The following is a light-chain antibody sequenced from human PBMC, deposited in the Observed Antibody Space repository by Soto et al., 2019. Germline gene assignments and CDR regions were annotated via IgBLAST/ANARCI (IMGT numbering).Light chain of an antibody. CDR1: QTITNY. J-gene: IGKJ3*01. Sequence: DIQMTQSPSSLSASVGDRVTITCRASQTITNYLNWYQHKPGKAPQLLIYAASSLQSGVPSRFSGSGSGTDFTLTISSLQPEVFATYFCQQSHITPFTFGPGTKVDIK. CDR3: QQSHITPFT. CDR2: AAS. V-gene: IGKV1-39*01.